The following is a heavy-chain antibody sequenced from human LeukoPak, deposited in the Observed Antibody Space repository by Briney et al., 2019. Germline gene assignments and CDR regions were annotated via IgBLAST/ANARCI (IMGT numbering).Heavy chain of an antibody. CDR2: IRSKANSYAT. CDR1: GFTFSGSA. V-gene: IGHV3-73*01. Sequence: PGGSLRLSCAASGFTFSGSAMHWVRQASGKGLEWVGRIRSKANSYATAYAASVKGRFTISRDDSKNTAYLQMNSLKTEDTAVYYCTRPYYYGSGSYYRNGDYWGQGTLVTVSS. CDR3: TRPYYYGSGSYYRNGDY. J-gene: IGHJ4*02. D-gene: IGHD3-10*01.